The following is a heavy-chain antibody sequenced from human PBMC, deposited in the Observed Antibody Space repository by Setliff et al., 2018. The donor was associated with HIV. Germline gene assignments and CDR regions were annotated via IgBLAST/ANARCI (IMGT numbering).Heavy chain of an antibody. CDR3: TREIRDGYPRSPN. CDR1: GFTFSSYS. D-gene: IGHD1-1*01. Sequence: PGGSLRLSCAASGFTFSSYSMNWVRQAPGKGLEWIGRIKSKTDGGTTDYAAPVKGRFTISRDDSKSTLYLQLTTLRTEDTGFYFCTREIRDGYPRSPNWGQGTPVTVSS. J-gene: IGHJ4*02. CDR2: IKSKTDGGTT. V-gene: IGHV3-15*01.